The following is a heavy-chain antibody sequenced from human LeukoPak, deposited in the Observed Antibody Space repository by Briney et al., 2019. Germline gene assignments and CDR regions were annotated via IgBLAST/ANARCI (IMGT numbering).Heavy chain of an antibody. V-gene: IGHV5-51*01. CDR1: GYSFTTYW. CDR3: ARCEYSASEKFDY. J-gene: IGHJ4*02. CDR2: IYPSDSDT. Sequence: GESLKISCKGSGYSFTTYWIGWVRQMPGKGLEWMGVIYPSDSDTRYSPSFQGQVTMSVDKSISTAYLQWSSLKASDSAIYYCARCEYSASEKFDYWGQGTLVTVSS. D-gene: IGHD5-12*01.